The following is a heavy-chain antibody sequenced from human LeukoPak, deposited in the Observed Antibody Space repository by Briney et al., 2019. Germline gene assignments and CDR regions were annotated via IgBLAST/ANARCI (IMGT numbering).Heavy chain of an antibody. CDR1: GGTFSSYA. CDR2: IIPILGIA. Sequence: GSSVKVSCKASGGTFSSYAISWVRQAPGQGLEWMGGIIPILGIANYAQKFQGRVTITADKSTSTAYMELSSLRSEDTAVYYCTRGEATVTTFECTFDIWGQGTMVTVSS. J-gene: IGHJ3*02. D-gene: IGHD4-17*01. V-gene: IGHV1-69*04. CDR3: TRGEATVTTFECTFDI.